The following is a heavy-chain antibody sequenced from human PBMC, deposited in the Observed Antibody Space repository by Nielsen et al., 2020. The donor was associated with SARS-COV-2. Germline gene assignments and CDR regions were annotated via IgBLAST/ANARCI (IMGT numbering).Heavy chain of an antibody. D-gene: IGHD3-22*01. CDR3: ARDPRGSGYYLDY. J-gene: IGHJ4*02. Sequence: GESLKISCAASGFTFSSYAMHWVRQAPGKGLEWVAVISYDGSNKYYADSVKGRFTISRDNSKNTLYLQMNSLRAEDTAVYYCARDPRGSGYYLDYWGQGTLVTVSS. V-gene: IGHV3-30-3*01. CDR1: GFTFSSYA. CDR2: ISYDGSNK.